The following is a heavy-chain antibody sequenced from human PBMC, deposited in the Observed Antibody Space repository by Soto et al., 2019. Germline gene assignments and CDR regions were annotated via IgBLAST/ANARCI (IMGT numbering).Heavy chain of an antibody. J-gene: IGHJ4*02. CDR1: GFTFSDYY. CDR2: ISSRGSTI. Sequence: QVQLVESGGGLVKPGGSLRLSCAASGFTFSDYYMSWIRQAPGKGLEWVSYISSRGSTIYYADYVKGRFTISRDNAKKSLYLQMNRLRAEDTAVYYCARDGGERLRSSRDFDYWGQGTLVTVSS. V-gene: IGHV3-11*01. D-gene: IGHD5-12*01. CDR3: ARDGGERLRSSRDFDY.